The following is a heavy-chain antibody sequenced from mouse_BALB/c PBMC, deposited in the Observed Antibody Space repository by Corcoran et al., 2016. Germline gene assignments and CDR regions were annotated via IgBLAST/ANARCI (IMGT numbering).Heavy chain of an antibody. V-gene: IGHV9-3-1*01. Sequence: QIQLVQSGPELKKPGETVKISCKASGYTFTNYGMNWVKQAPGKGLKWMGWINTYTGEPTYADDFKGRFAFSLETSASTAYLQINNLKNEDTATYFCARERDRYEFAYWGQGTLVTVSA. D-gene: IGHD2-14*01. CDR1: GYTFTNYG. CDR2: INTYTGEP. CDR3: ARERDRYEFAY. J-gene: IGHJ3*01.